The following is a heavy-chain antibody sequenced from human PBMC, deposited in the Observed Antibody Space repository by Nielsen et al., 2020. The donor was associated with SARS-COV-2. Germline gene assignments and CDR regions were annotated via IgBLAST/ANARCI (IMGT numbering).Heavy chain of an antibody. Sequence: GESLKISCAASGFTFSSYSMNWVRQAPGKGLEWVSSISSSSSTIYYADSVKGRFTISRDNAKNSLYLQMNSLRAEDTAVYYCARDPLSDYGGYGYDYWGQGTLVTVSS. D-gene: IGHD4-17*01. CDR3: ARDPLSDYGGYGYDY. CDR1: GFTFSSYS. V-gene: IGHV3-48*04. CDR2: ISSSSSTI. J-gene: IGHJ4*02.